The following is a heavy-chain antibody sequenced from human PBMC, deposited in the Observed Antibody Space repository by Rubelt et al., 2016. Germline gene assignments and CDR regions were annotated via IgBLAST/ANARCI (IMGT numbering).Heavy chain of an antibody. D-gene: IGHD1-7*01. CDR3: ARRITGITGSFDI. J-gene: IGHJ3*02. CDR2: IYYSGST. CDR1: GGSISSSSYY. V-gene: IGHV4-39*01. Sequence: QLQLQESGPGLVKPSETLSLTCTVSGGSISSSSYYWGWIRQPPGKGLEWIGSIYYSGSTYYHPSLQSRCTISGATSKNQFSLKLSSVTAAHTAVYYCARRITGITGSFDIWGQGTMVTVSS.